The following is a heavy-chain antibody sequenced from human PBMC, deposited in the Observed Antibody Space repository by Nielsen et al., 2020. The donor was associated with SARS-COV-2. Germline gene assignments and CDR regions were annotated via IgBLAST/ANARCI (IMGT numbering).Heavy chain of an antibody. CDR2: IKQDGSEK. D-gene: IGHD2-15*01. J-gene: IGHJ4*02. Sequence: GESLKISCAASGFTFSSYWMSWVRQAPGKGLEWVANIKQDGSEKYYVDSVKGRFTISRDNAKNSLYLQMNSLRAEDTAVYYCTRNPPVIALHCSGGSCYSGYFDYWGQGTLVTVSS. V-gene: IGHV3-7*03. CDR1: GFTFSSYW. CDR3: TRNPPVIALHCSGGSCYSGYFDY.